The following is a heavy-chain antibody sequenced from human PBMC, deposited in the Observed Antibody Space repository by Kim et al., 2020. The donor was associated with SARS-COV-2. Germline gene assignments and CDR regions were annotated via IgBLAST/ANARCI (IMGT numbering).Heavy chain of an antibody. J-gene: IGHJ6*02. CDR1: GFTFSSYA. V-gene: IGHV3-23*01. CDR3: AKGHWYYDFWRGSPMHPSYYGMDV. Sequence: GGSLRLSCAASGFTFSSYAMSWVRQAPGKGLEWVSAISGSGGSTYYADSVKGRFTISRDNSKNTLWLQMNSLRAEDTAVYYCAKGHWYYDFWRGSPMHPSYYGMDVWGQGTTVTVSS. D-gene: IGHD3-3*01. CDR2: ISGSGGST.